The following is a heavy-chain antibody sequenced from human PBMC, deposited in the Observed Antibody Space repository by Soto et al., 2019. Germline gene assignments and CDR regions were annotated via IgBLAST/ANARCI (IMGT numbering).Heavy chain of an antibody. J-gene: IGHJ4*02. V-gene: IGHV4-4*02. Sequence: QVQLQESGPGLVKPSGTLSLTCAVSGVSISSHDWWTWVRQPPGKGLEWIGESHQRGNTNYNSSLESRVTISVDQSKNQSSPKLTSVTVADTAVYYCATRDSSRFYRGQGTLVTVSS. CDR1: GVSISSHDW. CDR3: ATRDSSRFY. CDR2: SHQRGNT. D-gene: IGHD6-13*01.